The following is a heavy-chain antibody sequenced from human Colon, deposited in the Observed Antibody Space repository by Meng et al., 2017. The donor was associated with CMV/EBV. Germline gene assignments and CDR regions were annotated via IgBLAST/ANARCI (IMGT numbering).Heavy chain of an antibody. Sequence: GESLKISCAASGFIFEDYAMHWVRQVPGKGLEWVAVISYDGSSKYYADSVKGRFTIASDNSKNTLYLQMNSLRAEDTAVYYCARDHYCSSTSCQPVLFDYWGQGTLVTVSS. CDR2: ISYDGSSK. CDR1: GFIFEDYA. D-gene: IGHD2-2*01. J-gene: IGHJ4*02. V-gene: IGHV3-30*04. CDR3: ARDHYCSSTSCQPVLFDY.